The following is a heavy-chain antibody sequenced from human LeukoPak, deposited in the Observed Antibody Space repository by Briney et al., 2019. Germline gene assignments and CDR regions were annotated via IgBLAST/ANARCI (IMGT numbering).Heavy chain of an antibody. Sequence: SQTLSLTCTVSGGSISSGSYYWNWIRQPAGKGLEWIGCIYSSGSTNYNPSLKSRVTISVDTSKNQFSLKLNSVTAADTAVYYCAREGLNMVRGVIPKEAWGWFDPWGQGTLVTVSS. J-gene: IGHJ5*02. CDR2: IYSSGST. CDR1: GGSISSGSYY. D-gene: IGHD3-10*01. V-gene: IGHV4-61*02. CDR3: AREGLNMVRGVIPKEAWGWFDP.